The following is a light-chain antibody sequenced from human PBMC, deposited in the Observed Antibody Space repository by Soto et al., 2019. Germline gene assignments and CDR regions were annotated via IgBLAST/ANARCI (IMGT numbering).Light chain of an antibody. CDR3: CSYAGSSTYV. V-gene: IGLV2-23*02. Sequence: QSALTQPASVSGSPGQSITISCTGTNSDVGTYNLVSWYQQHPGKAPKLMIYEVSKRPSGVSNRFSGSKSGNTVSLTISGLQAEDEADYYCCSYAGSSTYVFGTGTKLTVL. J-gene: IGLJ1*01. CDR1: NSDVGTYNL. CDR2: EVS.